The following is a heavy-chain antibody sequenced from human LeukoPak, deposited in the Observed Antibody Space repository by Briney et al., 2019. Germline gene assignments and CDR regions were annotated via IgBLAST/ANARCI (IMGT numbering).Heavy chain of an antibody. CDR1: GGTFSSYA. J-gene: IGHJ4*02. Sequence: GASVKVSCKASGGTFSSYAISWVRQDPGQGLEWMGGIIPIFGTANYAQKFQGRVTITADKSTSTVYMELSSLRSEDTAVYYCARERGTLSSGLEDYFDYWGQGTLVTVSS. CDR2: IIPIFGTA. V-gene: IGHV1-69*06. D-gene: IGHD6-19*01. CDR3: ARERGTLSSGLEDYFDY.